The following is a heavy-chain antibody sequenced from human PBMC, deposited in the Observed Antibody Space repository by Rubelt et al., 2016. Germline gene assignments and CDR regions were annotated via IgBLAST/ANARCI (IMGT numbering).Heavy chain of an antibody. V-gene: IGHV2-5*02. Sequence: QITLKESGPTLVKPTQTLTLTCTFSGFSLSTSGVGVGWIRQPPGKALEWLALIYWDDDKRYSPSLKGRLTITKDTSKNQVVLTMTNMDPVDTATYYCARYERRGNGVCYNCYGYWGQGTLVTVSS. CDR3: ARYERRGNGVCYNCYGY. CDR2: IYWDDDK. J-gene: IGHJ4*02. CDR1: GFSLSTSGVG. D-gene: IGHD2-8*01.